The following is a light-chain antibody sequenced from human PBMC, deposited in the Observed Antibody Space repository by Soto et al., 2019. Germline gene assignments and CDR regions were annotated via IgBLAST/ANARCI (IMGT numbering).Light chain of an antibody. CDR2: DAS. Sequence: EIVLTQSPATLSLSPVERATLSCMASQSVSSYLAWYQQKPGQAPRLLIYDASNRATGIPARFSGSGSGTDFTLTISSLEPEDFAVYYCQKRSNWPPNFGQGTRLEIK. V-gene: IGKV3-11*01. CDR3: QKRSNWPPN. J-gene: IGKJ5*01. CDR1: QSVSSY.